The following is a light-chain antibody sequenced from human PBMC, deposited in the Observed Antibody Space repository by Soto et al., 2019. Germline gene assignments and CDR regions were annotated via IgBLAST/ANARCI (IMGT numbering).Light chain of an antibody. Sequence: QSVLTQPASVSGSPGQSITISCTGTSSDVGGYNHVSWYQQHPGKAPKFMIYDVSNRPSGVSNRFSGSKSGNTASLTISGLQAEVEADYYCSSYTSSSTYVFGTGTKLPVL. CDR3: SSYTSSSTYV. V-gene: IGLV2-14*01. CDR1: SSDVGGYNH. CDR2: DVS. J-gene: IGLJ1*01.